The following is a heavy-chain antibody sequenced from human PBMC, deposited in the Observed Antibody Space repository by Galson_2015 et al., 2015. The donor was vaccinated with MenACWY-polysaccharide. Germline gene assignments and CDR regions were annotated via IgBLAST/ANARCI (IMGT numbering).Heavy chain of an antibody. V-gene: IGHV3-23*01. CDR3: AKGAAHYGSGNYYDY. D-gene: IGHD3-10*01. CDR2: LSPTTGNT. J-gene: IGHJ4*02. Sequence: LRLSCAGSGLTFNSYGMGWVRQAPGKGLEWVSGLSPTTGNTYYADSVRGRFTISRDNSKNTLYLQMDSLRAEDTALYYCAKGAAHYGSGNYYDYWGQGTQVTVSS. CDR1: GLTFNSYG.